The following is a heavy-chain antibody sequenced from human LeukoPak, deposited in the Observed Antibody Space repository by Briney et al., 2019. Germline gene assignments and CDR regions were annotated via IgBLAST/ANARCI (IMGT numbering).Heavy chain of an antibody. CDR1: GFTFTNYG. J-gene: IGHJ4*02. Sequence: GGSLRLSCAASGFTFTNYGMSWVRQAPGKGLEWVAFIRSDGYHTYYTDSVKGRFIITRDNFKNTLYLQMNSLRLEDMAVYYCAKPSGSGVDYWGRGTRVTVSS. CDR3: AKPSGSGVDY. D-gene: IGHD1-26*01. CDR2: IRSDGYHT. V-gene: IGHV3-30*02.